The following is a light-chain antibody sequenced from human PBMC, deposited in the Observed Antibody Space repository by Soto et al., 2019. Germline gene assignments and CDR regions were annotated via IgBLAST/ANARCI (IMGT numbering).Light chain of an antibody. J-gene: IGKJ2*01. CDR2: VTS. CDR3: LQHISYPYT. V-gene: IGKV1-17*03. Sequence: DIQMTQSPSAMSASVGETVTITCRASQGISNYLAWFQQKPGKAPKRLIYVTSSLQSGVPSRFSGSGSGTEFTLTISSLHHEDFATYVCLQHISYPYTFGQGTKLEIK. CDR1: QGISNY.